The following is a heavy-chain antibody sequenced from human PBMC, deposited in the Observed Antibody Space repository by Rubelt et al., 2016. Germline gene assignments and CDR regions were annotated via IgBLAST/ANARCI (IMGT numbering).Heavy chain of an antibody. J-gene: IGHJ3*02. CDR3: ARGRKDAFDN. CDR2: IWYDGSKK. D-gene: IGHD1-14*01. Sequence: QVQLVESGGGGVQPGRSLRLSCAASGFTFSSYGMHWVRQAPGKGLEWVTLIWYDGSKKYYADSVKGRLSLCRDDSRNTLYLEMSNLGADDTAIYYCARGRKDAFDNWGQGTMVTVSS. CDR1: GFTFSSYG. V-gene: IGHV3-33*01.